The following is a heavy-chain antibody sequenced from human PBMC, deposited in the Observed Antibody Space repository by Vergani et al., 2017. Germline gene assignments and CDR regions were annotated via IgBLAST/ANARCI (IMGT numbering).Heavy chain of an antibody. CDR3: AGERAAMVGRRDYYYYMDV. D-gene: IGHD5-18*01. V-gene: IGHV4-61*02. Sequence: QVQLQESGPGLVKPSQTLSLTCTVSGGSISSGSYSWSWIRPPAGKGLEGIGRIYTSGSTNYNPSRKSRVTIPVDTSKNQFSLKLSAVTAAGTAVYYCAGERAAMVGRRDYYYYMDVWGKGTTVTVSS. CDR2: IYTSGST. J-gene: IGHJ6*03. CDR1: GGSISSGSYS.